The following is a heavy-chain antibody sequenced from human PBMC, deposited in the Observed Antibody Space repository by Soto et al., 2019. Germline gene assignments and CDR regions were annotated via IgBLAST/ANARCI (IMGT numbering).Heavy chain of an antibody. J-gene: IGHJ2*01. CDR1: GGTFSSYT. CDR2: IIPIFGTA. D-gene: IGHD5-12*01. V-gene: IGHV1-69*12. CDR3: ARGNHRWLQLWYFDL. Sequence: QVQLVQSGAEVKKPGSSVTVSCKASGGTFSSYTISWVRQAPGQGLEWMGGIIPIFGTANYAQKFQGRVTITADESTSTADVELSSLRSEDTAVYSCARGNHRWLQLWYFDLWGRGTLVTVSS.